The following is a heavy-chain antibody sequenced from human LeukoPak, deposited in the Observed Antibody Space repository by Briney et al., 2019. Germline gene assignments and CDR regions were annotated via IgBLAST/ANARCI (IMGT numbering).Heavy chain of an antibody. CDR2: IYYSGST. CDR1: GGSISSYY. V-gene: IGHV4-59*01. J-gene: IGHJ4*02. Sequence: SETLSLTCTVSGGSISSYYWSWIRQPPGKGLEWIGYIYYSGSTNYNPSLKSRVTISVDTSKNQFSLKLSSVTAADTAAYYCARGDYGDYEFPYWGQGTLVTVSS. CDR3: ARGDYGDYEFPY. D-gene: IGHD4-17*01.